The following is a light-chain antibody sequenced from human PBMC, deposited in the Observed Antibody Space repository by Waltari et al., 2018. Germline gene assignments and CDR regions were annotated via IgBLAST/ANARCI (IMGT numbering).Light chain of an antibody. V-gene: IGLV1-44*01. Sequence: QSVLTQPPSASGTPGQTVSISCSGSSSSIGSNPVSWYQVLPGAAPRLLIHTDSQRPSGVPDRFSASRSGTSSSRAISGLQFEDAAEYYCAAWVDSLYGCFFGTGTRVTVL. J-gene: IGLJ1*01. CDR2: TDS. CDR3: AAWVDSLYGCF. CDR1: SSSIGSNP.